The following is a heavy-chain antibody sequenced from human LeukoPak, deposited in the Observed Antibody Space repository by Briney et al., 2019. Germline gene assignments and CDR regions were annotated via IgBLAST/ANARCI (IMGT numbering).Heavy chain of an antibody. V-gene: IGHV3-9*01. J-gene: IGHJ6*02. Sequence: GRSLRLSCAASGFTFDDYAMHWVRQAPGKGLEWVSGISWNSGSMGYADSVKGRFTISRDNAKNSLYLQMNSLRAEDTALYYCAKDKYSSVLGMDVWGQGTTVTVSS. CDR3: AKDKYSSVLGMDV. CDR1: GFTFDDYA. CDR2: ISWNSGSM. D-gene: IGHD6-19*01.